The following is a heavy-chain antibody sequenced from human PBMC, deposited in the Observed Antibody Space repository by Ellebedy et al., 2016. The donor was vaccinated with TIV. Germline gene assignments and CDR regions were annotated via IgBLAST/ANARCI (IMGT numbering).Heavy chain of an antibody. D-gene: IGHD3-9*01. Sequence: GESLKISCAASGFTFSSNSMNWVRQAPGKGLEWVSYISSTSGTIYYADSVKGRFTISRDNAKNSLYLQMTSLRDDDTAIYYCARGFFDILTGFYPVGWFDPWGQGTLVTVSS. CDR1: GFTFSSNS. CDR2: ISSTSGTI. V-gene: IGHV3-48*02. J-gene: IGHJ5*02. CDR3: ARGFFDILTGFYPVGWFDP.